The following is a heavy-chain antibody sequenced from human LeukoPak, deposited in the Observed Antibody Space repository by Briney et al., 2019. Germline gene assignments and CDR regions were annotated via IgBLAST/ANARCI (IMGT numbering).Heavy chain of an antibody. Sequence: GGSLRLSCAASGYTFSSYAMSWVRQAPGKGLEWVSAISCSGGSTYYADSVKDRFTISRDNPKHTVYLQMNSLRAEDTAVYYRAKVNWPAGGKHFDCGGQGTLVTVS. CDR2: ISCSGGST. CDR1: GYTFSSYA. D-gene: IGHD6-13*01. CDR3: AKVNWPAGGKHFDC. V-gene: IGHV3-23*01. J-gene: IGHJ4*02.